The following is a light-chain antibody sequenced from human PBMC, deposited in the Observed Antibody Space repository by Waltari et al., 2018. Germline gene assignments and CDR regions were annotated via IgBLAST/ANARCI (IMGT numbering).Light chain of an antibody. CDR2: GIS. CDR3: HQYGSSPRT. J-gene: IGKJ1*01. V-gene: IGKV3-15*01. CDR1: ETIYNF. Sequence: IVMTQSPGTLSVSPGQRASLSCRASETIYNFLAWYQQKPGQSPRLLIHGISTRAAGVPARFTGSGSGADFTLTIDSLQSDDFAVYYCHQYGSSPRTFGQGTKVEIK.